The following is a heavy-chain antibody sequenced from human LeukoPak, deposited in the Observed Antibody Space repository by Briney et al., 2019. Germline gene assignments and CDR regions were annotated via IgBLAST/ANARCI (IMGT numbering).Heavy chain of an antibody. V-gene: IGHV3-21*01. D-gene: IGHD3-22*01. J-gene: IGHJ5*02. CDR3: ARDRHGYYYDSSASFDP. Sequence: GGSLRLSCAASGFTFSSYSMNWVRKAPGKGLDWVSSISSSSSYIYYADSVKGRFTISRDNAKNSLYLQMNSLRAEDTAVYYCARDRHGYYYDSSASFDPWGQGTLVTVSS. CDR2: ISSSSSYI. CDR1: GFTFSSYS.